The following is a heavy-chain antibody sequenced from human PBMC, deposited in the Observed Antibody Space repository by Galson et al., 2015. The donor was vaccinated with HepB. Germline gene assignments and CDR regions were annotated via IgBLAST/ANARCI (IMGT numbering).Heavy chain of an antibody. D-gene: IGHD5-18*01. Sequence: CKASGYTFTSYGISWVRQAPGQGLEWMGWIGGNNGNRNYAQKLQGRLTMTTDTSTSTAYMELRSLRSDDTAVYYCARDQGMQLWSGGFYYFGMDVWGQGTTVTVSS. CDR1: GYTFTSYG. CDR3: ARDQGMQLWSGGFYYFGMDV. V-gene: IGHV1-18*01. CDR2: IGGNNGNR. J-gene: IGHJ6*02.